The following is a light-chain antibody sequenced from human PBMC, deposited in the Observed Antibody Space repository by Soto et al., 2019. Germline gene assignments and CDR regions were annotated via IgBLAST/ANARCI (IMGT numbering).Light chain of an antibody. Sequence: EIVLTQSPATLSLSPGERATLSCRASQSVSSYLAWYQQKPGQAPRLLIYDASKRANGIPARFSGSGSGTDFTLTISSLEPEDFAVYYCQQRSNWPPLTFGGGTKGDIK. CDR1: QSVSSY. CDR2: DAS. CDR3: QQRSNWPPLT. V-gene: IGKV3-11*01. J-gene: IGKJ4*01.